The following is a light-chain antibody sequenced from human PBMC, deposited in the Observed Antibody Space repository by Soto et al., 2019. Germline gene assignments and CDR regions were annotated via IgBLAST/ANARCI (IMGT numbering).Light chain of an antibody. V-gene: IGLV1-47*01. J-gene: IGLJ1*01. CDR3: AAWDDSLRGGV. Sequence: SVLTKPPSASGTPGQRVTITCTGSSSNIGSNYVYWYQQLPGTAPKHLIYRNNQRPSGVPDRFSGSKSGASASLAISGLRSEDEADYFCAAWDDSLRGGVFGTGTKVTVL. CDR2: RNN. CDR1: SSNIGSNY.